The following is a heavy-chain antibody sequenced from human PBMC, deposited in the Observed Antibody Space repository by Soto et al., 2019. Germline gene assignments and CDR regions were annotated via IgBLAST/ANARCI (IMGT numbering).Heavy chain of an antibody. D-gene: IGHD3-3*02. CDR1: GGAFRTNA. V-gene: IGHV1-69*12. Sequence: QVQLVQSGAEVKKPGYSVKISCKASGGAFRTNAFSWVRQAPGQGLEWMGGVIPIFPTPDYAQKFQGRVTITADESTTTTYMELSSLRSEDTAMYYCARDKDRLQLGGNYYYIMDVWGQGTMVTVS. J-gene: IGHJ6*02. CDR2: VIPIFPTP. CDR3: ARDKDRLQLGGNYYYIMDV.